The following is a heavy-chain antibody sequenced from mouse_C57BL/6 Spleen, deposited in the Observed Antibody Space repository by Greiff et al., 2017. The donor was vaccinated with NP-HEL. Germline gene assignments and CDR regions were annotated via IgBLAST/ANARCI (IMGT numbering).Heavy chain of an antibody. J-gene: IGHJ2*01. CDR3: ARSEIYYGNYGYFDY. CDR1: GYTFTSYW. D-gene: IGHD2-1*01. CDR2: IDPSDSYT. V-gene: IGHV1-50*01. Sequence: VKLQQPGAELVKPGASVKLSCKASGYTFTSYWMQWVKQRPGQGLEWIGEIDPSDSYTTYNQKFKGKATLTVDTSSSTAYMQLSSLTSEDSAVYYCARSEIYYGNYGYFDYWGQGTTLTVSS.